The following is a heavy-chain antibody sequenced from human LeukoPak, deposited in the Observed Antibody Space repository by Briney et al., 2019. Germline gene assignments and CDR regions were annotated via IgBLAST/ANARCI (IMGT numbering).Heavy chain of an antibody. CDR3: ARGNIVVVPAAMYLRTQLFDY. J-gene: IGHJ4*02. CDR1: GYTFTSYY. Sequence: ASVKVSCKASGYTFTSYYMHWVRQAPGQRLEWMGWINAGNGNTKYSQKFQGRVTITRDTSASTAYMELSSLRSEDTAVYYCARGNIVVVPAAMYLRTQLFDYWGQGTLVTVSS. D-gene: IGHD2-2*01. V-gene: IGHV1-3*01. CDR2: INAGNGNT.